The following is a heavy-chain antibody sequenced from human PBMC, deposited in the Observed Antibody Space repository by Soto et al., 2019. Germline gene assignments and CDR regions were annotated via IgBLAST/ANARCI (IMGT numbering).Heavy chain of an antibody. CDR1: GFTFSTYA. Sequence: EVQLLESGGGLVQPGGSLRLSCAASGFTFSTYAMSWVRQAPGKGLEWVATIRGSGGNTHYADAVKGRFTNSRDDSENTVYLQMNSLRAEDTAVYYCARVKAQILSSGWYGGDDIWGHGTMVTVSS. J-gene: IGHJ3*02. CDR3: ARVKAQILSSGWYGGDDI. D-gene: IGHD6-19*01. V-gene: IGHV3-23*01. CDR2: IRGSGGNT.